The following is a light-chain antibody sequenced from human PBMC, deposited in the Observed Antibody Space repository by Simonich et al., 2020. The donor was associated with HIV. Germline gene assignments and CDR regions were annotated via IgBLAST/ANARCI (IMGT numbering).Light chain of an antibody. CDR3: QQYKSFPT. J-gene: IGKJ1*01. CDR1: QGVSNS. V-gene: IGKV1-NL1*01. CDR2: AAS. Sequence: DIQRTQSPSSLSASVRDRVTITCRARQGVSNSLAWYQQQPGKAPKLLLYAASRLESGVPSRFSGSGSGTEFTLTISSLQPDDFATYYCQQYKSFPTFGQGTRVELK.